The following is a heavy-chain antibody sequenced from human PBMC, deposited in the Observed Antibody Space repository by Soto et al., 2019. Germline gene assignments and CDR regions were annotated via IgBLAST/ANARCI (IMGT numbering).Heavy chain of an antibody. CDR2: ISSSKNYI. D-gene: IGHD2-15*01. Sequence: GGSLRLSCVASVLTFSGYSMSWVRQAQGKGLDPLPSISSSKNYIYYADSLEGRFSISRDNTQNSLYLQMNSLRVEDTAVYYCARRRGPERDCSVGSCYSRRDAFDIWGQGSMVTVSS. V-gene: IGHV3-21*01. J-gene: IGHJ3*02. CDR3: ARRRGPERDCSVGSCYSRRDAFDI. CDR1: VLTFSGYS.